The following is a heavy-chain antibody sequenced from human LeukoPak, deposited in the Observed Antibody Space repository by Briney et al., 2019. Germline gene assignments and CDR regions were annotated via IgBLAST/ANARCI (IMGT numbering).Heavy chain of an antibody. V-gene: IGHV4-34*01. CDR3: ARHPSSAWHADY. J-gene: IGHJ4*02. D-gene: IGHD6-25*01. CDR2: INHSGST. CDR1: GGSFSGYY. Sequence: SETLSLTCAVYGGSFSGYYWSWIRQPPGKGLEWIGEINHSGSTNYNPSLKSRVTISVDTSKNQFSLKLSSVTAADTAVYFCARHPSSAWHADYWGQGTLVTVSS.